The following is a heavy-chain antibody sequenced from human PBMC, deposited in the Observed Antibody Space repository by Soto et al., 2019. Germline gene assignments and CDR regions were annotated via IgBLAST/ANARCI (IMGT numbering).Heavy chain of an antibody. Sequence: ASVKVSCKVSGHTLTEICMHWVRQAPGKGLEWMGGFDPEAGETIYAQDFQGRLTMTEDTSTDTAYMDLSSLTSEDSAVNYCAPGSVGVTVAASYYGRSVWGKGTRVT. D-gene: IGHD3-3*01. CDR3: APGSVGVTVAASYYGRSV. J-gene: IGHJ6*04. CDR2: FDPEAGET. V-gene: IGHV1-24*01. CDR1: GHTLTEIC.